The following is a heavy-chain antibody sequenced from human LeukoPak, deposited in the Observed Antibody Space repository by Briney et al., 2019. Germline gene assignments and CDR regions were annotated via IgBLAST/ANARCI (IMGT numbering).Heavy chain of an antibody. D-gene: IGHD2-2*01. V-gene: IGHV4-61*01. Sequence: SETLSLTCTVSGGSISSGSYYWSWIRQPPGKGLEWIGYIYYSGSTNYNPSLKSRVTISVDTSKNQFSLKLSSVTAADTAVYYCARWCSSTSCCGNWNYVGAFDIWGQGTMVTVSS. J-gene: IGHJ3*02. CDR2: IYYSGST. CDR1: GGSISSGSYY. CDR3: ARWCSSTSCCGNWNYVGAFDI.